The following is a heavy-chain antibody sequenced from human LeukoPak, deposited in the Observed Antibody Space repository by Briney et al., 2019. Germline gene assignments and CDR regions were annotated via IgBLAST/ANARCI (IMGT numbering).Heavy chain of an antibody. D-gene: IGHD3-10*01. CDR2: ISSGGSTI. CDR3: ARALYDSGAGSTRFCY. Sequence: GGSLRLSCAASGFVFSNYNMHWVRQAPGKGLEWVSFISSGGSTIFYADSVKGRFTISRDNAKNSLYLQMNSLRDEDTAVYHCARALYDSGAGSTRFCYWGQGTLVTVSS. CDR1: GFVFSNYN. V-gene: IGHV3-48*02. J-gene: IGHJ4*02.